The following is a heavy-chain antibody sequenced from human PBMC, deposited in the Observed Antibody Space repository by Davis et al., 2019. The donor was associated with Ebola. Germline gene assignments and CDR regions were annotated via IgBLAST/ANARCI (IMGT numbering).Heavy chain of an antibody. J-gene: IGHJ4*02. CDR2: INHSGST. CDR3: ATDNWGPAL. D-gene: IGHD7-27*01. CDR1: GGSFSGYY. V-gene: IGHV4-34*01. Sequence: MPSETLSLTCAVYGGSFSGYYWSWIRQPPGKGLEWIGEINHSGSTNYNPSLKSRVTISVDTSKNQFSLKLSSVTAADTAVYYCATDNWGPALWGQGTLLTVSS.